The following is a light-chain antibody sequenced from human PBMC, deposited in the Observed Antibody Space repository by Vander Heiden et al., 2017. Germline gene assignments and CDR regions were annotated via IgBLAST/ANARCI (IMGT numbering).Light chain of an antibody. CDR2: GAS. CDR3: QQSGNSLWT. Sequence: ELVLTPSPGTLSLSPAERATRSCRGSQSVTGSYLAWYQQKPGQAPRVLIYGASNRAPGIPDRFSGSGSGTDFTLTINRLEPEDFAVYYCQQSGNSLWTFGQGTKVEIK. CDR1: QSVTGSY. J-gene: IGKJ1*01. V-gene: IGKV3-20*01.